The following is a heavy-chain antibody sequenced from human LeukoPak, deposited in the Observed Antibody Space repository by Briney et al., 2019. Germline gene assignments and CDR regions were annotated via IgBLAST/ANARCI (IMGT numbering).Heavy chain of an antibody. Sequence: SETLSLTCAVSGDSISYESYYWNWIRQAPGKGPEWIGNIYRGRTRLNPSLTSRVVIPVDMSKSQVSLSLTSVTAADTAIYYCAGEGEYGDSYSWGQGALVIVSA. CDR1: GDSISYESYY. J-gene: IGHJ5*02. CDR2: IYRGRT. D-gene: IGHD2-21*01. V-gene: IGHV4-30-2*01. CDR3: AGEGEYGDSYS.